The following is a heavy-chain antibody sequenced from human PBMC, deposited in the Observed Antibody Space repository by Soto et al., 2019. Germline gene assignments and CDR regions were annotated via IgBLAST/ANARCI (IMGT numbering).Heavy chain of an antibody. V-gene: IGHV4-34*01. CDR2: INHSGST. Sequence: SETLSLTCAVYGGSFSGYYWSWIRQPPGKGLEWIGEINHSGSTNYNPCLKSRVTISVDTSKNQFSLKLSSVTAADTAVYYCARDTVGRYIVVVPAAPEGGSYGMDVWGQGTTVTVYS. D-gene: IGHD2-2*01. J-gene: IGHJ6*02. CDR1: GGSFSGYY. CDR3: ARDTVGRYIVVVPAAPEGGSYGMDV.